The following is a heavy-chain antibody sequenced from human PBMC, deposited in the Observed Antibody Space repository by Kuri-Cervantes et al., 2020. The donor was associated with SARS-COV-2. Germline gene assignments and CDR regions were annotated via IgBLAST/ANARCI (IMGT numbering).Heavy chain of an antibody. V-gene: IGHV3-64*02. CDR2: ISSNGDST. D-gene: IGHD3-3*01. Sequence: GGSLRLSCAASGFTVNSNYMYWVRQAPGKGLEYVSAISSNGDSTYYADSVKGRFTMSRDNSKNTLYLQMGSLRAEDMAVYYCARVSRSGYLDYWGQGTLVTVSS. CDR1: GFTVNSNY. J-gene: IGHJ4*02. CDR3: ARVSRSGYLDY.